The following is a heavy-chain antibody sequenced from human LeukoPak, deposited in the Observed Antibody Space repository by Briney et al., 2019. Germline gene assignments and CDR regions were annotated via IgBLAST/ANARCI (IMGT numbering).Heavy chain of an antibody. Sequence: ASVTVSCKASGYTFTSYGISWVRQAPGQGLEWMGWISAYNGNTNYAQKLQGRVTMTTDTSTSTAYMELRSLRSDDTAVYYCARDLMYSSGWYLWGVANYWGQGTLVTVSS. CDR1: GYTFTSYG. D-gene: IGHD6-19*01. CDR3: ARDLMYSSGWYLWGVANY. V-gene: IGHV1-18*01. J-gene: IGHJ4*02. CDR2: ISAYNGNT.